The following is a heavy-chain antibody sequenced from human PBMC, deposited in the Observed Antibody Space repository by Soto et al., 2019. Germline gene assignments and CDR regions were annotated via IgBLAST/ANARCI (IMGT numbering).Heavy chain of an antibody. J-gene: IGHJ5*02. CDR1: GSTFSSYG. CDR2: IWYDGSKK. D-gene: IGHD5-12*01. CDR3: ARDLLSGSGYDGEGRFDP. Sequence: GGSLRLSCAASGSTFSSYGMNWVRQAPGKGLVWVVVIWYDGSKKYYGDSVKGRFTISRDNSKNTVYLQMNSLRAEDTAVFYCARDLLSGSGYDGEGRFDPWGQGTLVTVSS. V-gene: IGHV3-33*01.